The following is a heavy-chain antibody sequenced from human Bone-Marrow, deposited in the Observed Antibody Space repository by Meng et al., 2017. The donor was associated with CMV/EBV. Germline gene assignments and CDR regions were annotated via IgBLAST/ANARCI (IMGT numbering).Heavy chain of an antibody. V-gene: IGHV4-38-2*02. CDR3: ARVGGSSWYEYFQH. D-gene: IGHD6-13*01. CDR1: GYSISSGYY. Sequence: SETLSLTCTVSGYSISSGYYWGWIRQPPGKGPEWIGSLYHTGRNSYNPSLKSRVTISVDTSKNQFSLKLSSVTAADTAVYFCARVGGSSWYEYFQHWGQGTRVTGSS. CDR2: LYHTGRN. J-gene: IGHJ1*01.